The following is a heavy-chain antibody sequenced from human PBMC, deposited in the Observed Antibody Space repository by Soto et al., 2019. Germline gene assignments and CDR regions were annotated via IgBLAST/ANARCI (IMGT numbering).Heavy chain of an antibody. J-gene: IGHJ4*02. V-gene: IGHV3-30*13. CDR3: ARDDEHGSNCDLAY. Sequence: QVQLVQSGGGVVQPGRSLILSCAASGFNFNTYFMHWVRQAPGKGLEWVAMIFPNGRDKEYADSVKGRFTSSRDNSNNRMYLQLDSLRPDDTAVYYCARDDEHGSNCDLAYRGQGTLVTVSS. D-gene: IGHD1-26*01. CDR2: IFPNGRDK. CDR1: GFNFNTYF.